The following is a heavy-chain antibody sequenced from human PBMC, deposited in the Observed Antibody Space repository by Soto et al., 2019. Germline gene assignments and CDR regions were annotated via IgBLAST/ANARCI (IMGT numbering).Heavy chain of an antibody. Sequence: PGGSLRLSCVGSGYRFSEYAMAWIRQAPGKGLEWVTGVTSSAIATYYADSVKGRFTISRDNSKNTLYLQMNSLRAEDTALYYCAKETYYYYGMDVWGQGTTVTVSS. CDR2: VTSSAIAT. V-gene: IGHV3-23*01. CDR1: GYRFSEYA. J-gene: IGHJ6*02. CDR3: AKETYYYYGMDV.